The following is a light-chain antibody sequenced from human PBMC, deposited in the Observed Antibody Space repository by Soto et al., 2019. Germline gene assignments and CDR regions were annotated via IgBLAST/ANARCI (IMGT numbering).Light chain of an antibody. CDR2: GAS. V-gene: IGKV3-20*01. J-gene: IGKJ5*01. CDR1: QSLDRNS. CDR3: QQYNNWPPIT. Sequence: PGDRATLSCRASQSLDRNSLAWYQQKPGQPPRLLIHGASRRAAGIPDRFSGSGSGTDFALTITRLEAADFAVYFCQQYNNWPPITFGQGTRLEIK.